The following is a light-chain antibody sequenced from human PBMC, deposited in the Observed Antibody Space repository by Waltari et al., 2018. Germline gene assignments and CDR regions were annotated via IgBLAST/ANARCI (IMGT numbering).Light chain of an antibody. Sequence: DIVMTQSPDSLAVSLGERATINCKSSQSVLSSSNNKNYLGWYQRKPGQPPKLLISWASTRESGVPDRFSGSGSGTDFTRTISSLQAEDVAVYYCQQCYSSPYTFGQGTKLEIK. CDR1: QSVLSSSNNKNY. CDR2: WAS. CDR3: QQCYSSPYT. V-gene: IGKV4-1*01. J-gene: IGKJ2*01.